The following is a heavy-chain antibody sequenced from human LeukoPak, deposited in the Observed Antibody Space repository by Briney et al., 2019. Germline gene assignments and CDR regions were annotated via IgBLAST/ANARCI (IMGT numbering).Heavy chain of an antibody. Sequence: ASVKVSCKASGYTFTSYDINWVRQATGQGLEWMGWMNPNSGNTGYAQKFQGRVTMTRNTSISTAYMELSRLRSDDTAVYYCARDSRTTVTFNWFDPWGQGTLVTVSS. CDR1: GYTFTSYD. CDR2: MNPNSGNT. J-gene: IGHJ5*02. V-gene: IGHV1-8*01. CDR3: ARDSRTTVTFNWFDP. D-gene: IGHD4-17*01.